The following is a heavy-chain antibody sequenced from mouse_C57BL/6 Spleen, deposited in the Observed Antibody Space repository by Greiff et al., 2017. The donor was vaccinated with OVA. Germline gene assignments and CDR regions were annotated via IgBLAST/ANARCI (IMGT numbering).Heavy chain of an antibody. CDR3: ARGVVYCYGLFDD. V-gene: IGHV1-47*01. CDR2: FHPYNDDT. J-gene: IGHJ2*01. Sequence: VQVVESGAELVKPGASVKMSCKASGYTFTTYPIEWMKQNHGQSLEWIGNFHPYNDDTKYNEKFKGKATLTVEKSSSTVYLELSRLTSDDSAVYDCARGVVYCYGLFDDWGKGTTLTVSS. CDR1: GYTFTTYP. D-gene: IGHD1-1*01.